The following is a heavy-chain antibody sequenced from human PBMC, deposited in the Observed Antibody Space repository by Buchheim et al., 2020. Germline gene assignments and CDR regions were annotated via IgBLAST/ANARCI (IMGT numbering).Heavy chain of an antibody. Sequence: QVQLVQSGAEVKKPGASVKVSCKASGYTFTGYYMHWVRQAPGQGLEWMGWINPNSGGTNYAQKFQGWVTMTRDTSISTAYMELSRLRSDDTAVYYCARGGPYDSSGYYYNYYYGMDVWGQGTT. V-gene: IGHV1-2*04. D-gene: IGHD3-22*01. CDR3: ARGGPYDSSGYYYNYYYGMDV. CDR1: GYTFTGYY. J-gene: IGHJ6*02. CDR2: INPNSGGT.